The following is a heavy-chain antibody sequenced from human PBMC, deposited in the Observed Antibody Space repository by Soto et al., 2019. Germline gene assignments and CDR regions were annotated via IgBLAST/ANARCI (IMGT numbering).Heavy chain of an antibody. CDR1: GDNVKKNV. CDR2: TIPARRKT. Sequence: SVKVSCKTAGDNVKKNVFTWVRQAPGQGLEWMGGTIPARRKTHYIEKFQGRVTITVDDATRTVYMEVRDLTSEDTAIYYCARGPFRPSAMDVWGQGTTVTVSS. CDR3: ARGPFRPSAMDV. J-gene: IGHJ6*02. D-gene: IGHD3-10*01. V-gene: IGHV1-69*10.